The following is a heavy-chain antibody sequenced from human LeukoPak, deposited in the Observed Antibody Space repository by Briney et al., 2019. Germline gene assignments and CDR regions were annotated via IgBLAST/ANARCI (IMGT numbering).Heavy chain of an antibody. CDR1: GFTFSSYS. Sequence: GGSLRLSCAASGFTFSSYSMNWVRQAPGKGLEWVSSISTSSIYIYYADSVKGRFTISRDNSKNTLYLQMNSLRAEDTAVYYCAREKGAARWNYFDYWGQGTLVTVSS. CDR2: ISTSSIYI. CDR3: AREKGAARWNYFDY. V-gene: IGHV3-21*04. J-gene: IGHJ4*02. D-gene: IGHD4-23*01.